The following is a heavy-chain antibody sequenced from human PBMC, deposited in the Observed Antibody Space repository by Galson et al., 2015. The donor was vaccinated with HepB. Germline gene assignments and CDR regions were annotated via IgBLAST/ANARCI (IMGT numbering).Heavy chain of an antibody. J-gene: IGHJ4*02. V-gene: IGHV3-23*01. CDR1: GFTFSSYA. D-gene: IGHD1-26*01. CDR3: AKLRGFIVGATYDY. CDR2: ISGSGGST. Sequence: SLRLSCAASGFTFSSYAMSWVRQAPGKGLEWVSAISGSGGSTYYADSVKGRFTISRDNSKNTLYLQMNSLRAEDTAVYYCAKLRGFIVGATYDYWGQGSLVTVSS.